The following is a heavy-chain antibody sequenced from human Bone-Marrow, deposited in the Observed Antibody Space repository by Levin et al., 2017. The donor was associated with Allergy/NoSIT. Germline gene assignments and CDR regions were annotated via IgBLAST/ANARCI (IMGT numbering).Heavy chain of an antibody. CDR1: GFTFSNYA. J-gene: IGHJ6*02. Sequence: GGSLRLSCAASGFTFSNYAMTWVRQAPGKGLEWVSAISGSGGGTYYAESVKGRFSISGDNSKNTLYLQMNSLRAEDTAVYYCAKGARPYANHYYGMDVWGQGTTVTVSS. V-gene: IGHV3-23*01. D-gene: IGHD2-8*01. CDR2: ISGSGGGT. CDR3: AKGARPYANHYYGMDV.